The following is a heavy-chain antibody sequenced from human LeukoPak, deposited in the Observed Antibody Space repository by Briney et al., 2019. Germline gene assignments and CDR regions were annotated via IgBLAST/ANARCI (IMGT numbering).Heavy chain of an antibody. J-gene: IGHJ3*02. CDR1: GFTFSSYA. CDR2: ISYDGSNK. Sequence: GGSLRLSCAASGFTFSSYAMHWVRQAPGKGLEWVAVISYDGSNKYYADSVKGRFTISRDNSKNTLYLQMNSLRAEDTAVYYCARESDIVVVTDAFDIWGQGTMVTVSS. D-gene: IGHD2-21*02. V-gene: IGHV3-30*04. CDR3: ARESDIVVVTDAFDI.